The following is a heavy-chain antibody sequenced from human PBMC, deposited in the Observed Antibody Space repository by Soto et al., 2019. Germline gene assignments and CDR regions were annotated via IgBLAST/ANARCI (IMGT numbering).Heavy chain of an antibody. D-gene: IGHD5-18*01. CDR1: GYSFTSYW. CDR3: AWTPSGYSYGEDGMDV. CDR2: IDPSDSYT. J-gene: IGHJ6*02. Sequence: GESLKISCKGSGYSFTSYWISWVRQMPGKGLEWMGRIDPSDSYTNYSPSFQGHVTISADKSISTAYLQWSSLKASDTAMYYCAWTPSGYSYGEDGMDVWGQGTTVTVSS. V-gene: IGHV5-10-1*01.